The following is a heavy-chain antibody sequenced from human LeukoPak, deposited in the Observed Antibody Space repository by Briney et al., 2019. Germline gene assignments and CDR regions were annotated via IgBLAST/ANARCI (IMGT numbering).Heavy chain of an antibody. V-gene: IGHV1-46*01. CDR3: PRDPRLSSGYSTGILWYFDL. Sequence: GASVKVSCKASVYTFTDYYMHWVRQAPGQGLEWMGIINPNVGSTSYAQKFQGRVTMTRDTSTSRAYRERGTRTSQDRDGYSWPRDPRLSSGYSTGILWYFDLWGRGTLVTVSS. CDR1: VYTFTDYY. D-gene: IGHD3-22*01. CDR2: INPNVGST. J-gene: IGHJ2*01.